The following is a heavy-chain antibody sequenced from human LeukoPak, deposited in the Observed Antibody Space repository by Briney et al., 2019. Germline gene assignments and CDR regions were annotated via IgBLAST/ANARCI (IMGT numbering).Heavy chain of an antibody. V-gene: IGHV3-23*01. CDR2: ISGSGGST. D-gene: IGHD3-9*01. Sequence: GGSLRLSCAASGFTFSDYYMSWIRQAPGKGLEWVSAISGSGGSTYYADSVKGRFTISRDNSKNTLYLQMNSLRAEDTAVYYCAKEDVRTYYDILTGYYTARVGATSSFDYWGQGTLVTVSS. CDR1: GFTFSDYY. CDR3: AKEDVRTYYDILTGYYTARVGATSSFDY. J-gene: IGHJ4*02.